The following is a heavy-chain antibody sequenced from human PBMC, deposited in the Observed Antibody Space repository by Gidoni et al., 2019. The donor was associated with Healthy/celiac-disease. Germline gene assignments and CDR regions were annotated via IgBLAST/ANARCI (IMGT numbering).Heavy chain of an antibody. V-gene: IGHV3-49*05. CDR1: GFTFGDYA. CDR3: TRKVATISYGMDV. J-gene: IGHJ6*02. Sequence: EVQLVESGVGLVMPGRSRRLSCTASGFTFGDYARSWFRQALGKGLEWVGFIRSKAYGGTTEYAASVKGRFTISRDDSKSIAYLQMNSLKTEDTAVYYCTRKVATISYGMDVWGQGTTVTVSS. CDR2: IRSKAYGGTT. D-gene: IGHD5-12*01.